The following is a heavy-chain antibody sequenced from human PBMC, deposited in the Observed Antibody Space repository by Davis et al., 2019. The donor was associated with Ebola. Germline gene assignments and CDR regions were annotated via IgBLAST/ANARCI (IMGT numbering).Heavy chain of an antibody. CDR2: ISYSGST. D-gene: IGHD3-10*01. CDR1: GGSISSGDFY. Sequence: SETLSLTCTVSGGSISSGDFYWSWIRQPPGKGLEWIGFISYSGSTYYNPSLKIRVTISVDTSKNQFSLKLSSLTAADTAVYYCARVSDVRDNWFDPWGQGTLVTVSS. CDR3: ARVSDVRDNWFDP. V-gene: IGHV4-30-4*01. J-gene: IGHJ5*02.